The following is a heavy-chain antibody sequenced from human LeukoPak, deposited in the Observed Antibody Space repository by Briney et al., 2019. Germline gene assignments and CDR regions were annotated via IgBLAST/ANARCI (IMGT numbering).Heavy chain of an antibody. D-gene: IGHD6-19*01. CDR3: ARPGIAVPGSFDI. Sequence: GGSLRLSCAASGFTFSSYCMHWVRQAPGKGLVWVSRISTDGSGTNYADSVKGRFTISRDNAKNTLYLQMNSLRAEDTAVYYCARPGIAVPGSFDIWGQGTMVTVSS. CDR1: GFTFSSYC. V-gene: IGHV3-74*01. J-gene: IGHJ3*02. CDR2: ISTDGSGT.